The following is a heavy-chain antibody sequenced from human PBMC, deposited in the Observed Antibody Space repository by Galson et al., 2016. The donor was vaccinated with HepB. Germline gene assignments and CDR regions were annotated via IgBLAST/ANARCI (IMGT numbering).Heavy chain of an antibody. CDR3: ATVGSGGSYTRALHH. Sequence: SLRLSCAASGFPFSSYDMSWVRQAPGKGLEWVATISGGGRFTYYPDSVKGRFTISRDNSQDTLYLEMNSLRVGDTAVCYCATVGSGGSYTRALHHWGQGTLVPVSS. D-gene: IGHD3-10*01. V-gene: IGHV3-23*01. CDR1: GFPFSSYD. J-gene: IGHJ5*02. CDR2: ISGGGRFT.